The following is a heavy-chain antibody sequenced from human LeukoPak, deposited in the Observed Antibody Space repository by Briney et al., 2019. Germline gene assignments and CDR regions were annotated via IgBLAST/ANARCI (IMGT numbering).Heavy chain of an antibody. J-gene: IGHJ5*02. D-gene: IGHD2-2*01. CDR2: IYYSGST. CDR3: VRSTSYPAVSGWFDP. CDR1: GGSISSSSYY. V-gene: IGHV4-39*01. Sequence: SETLSLTCTVSGGSISSSSYYWGWLRQPPGKGLEWIGSIYYSGSTYYNPSLKSRVTISVDTSKNQFSLKLSSVTAADTAVYYCVRSTSYPAVSGWFDPWGQGTLVTVSS.